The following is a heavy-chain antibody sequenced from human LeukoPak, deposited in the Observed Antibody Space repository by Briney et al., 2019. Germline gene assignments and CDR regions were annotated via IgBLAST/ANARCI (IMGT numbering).Heavy chain of an antibody. J-gene: IGHJ4*02. V-gene: IGHV1-2*02. CDR1: GYTFTGCY. CDR2: INPNSGGT. CDR3: ARDGGIAAAWNDY. D-gene: IGHD6-13*01. Sequence: ASVKVSCRASGYTFTGCYMHWVRQAPGQGLEWMGWINPNSGGTNYAQKLQGRVTMTRDTSISTAYMELSRLRSDDTAVYYCARDGGIAAAWNDYWGQGTLVTVSS.